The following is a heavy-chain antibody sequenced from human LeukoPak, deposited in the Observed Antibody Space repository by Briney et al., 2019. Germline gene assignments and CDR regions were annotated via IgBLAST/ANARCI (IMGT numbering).Heavy chain of an antibody. V-gene: IGHV3-15*01. D-gene: IGHD6-19*01. CDR1: GFTFSNAW. CDR2: IKSKTDGGTT. CDR3: TTDLGLRYSSGWYYFDY. J-gene: IGHJ4*02. Sequence: GGSLRLSCAASGFTFSNAWMSWVRQAPGKGLEWVGRIKSKTDGGTTDYAAPVKGRFTISRDDSKNTLYLQMNSLKTEDTAVYYCTTDLGLRYSSGWYYFDYWGQGTLVTVSS.